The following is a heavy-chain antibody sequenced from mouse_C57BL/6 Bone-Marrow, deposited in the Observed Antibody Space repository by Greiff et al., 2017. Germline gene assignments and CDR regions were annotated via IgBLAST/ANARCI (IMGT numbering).Heavy chain of an antibody. CDR3: ARLRAFYFDY. J-gene: IGHJ2*01. Sequence: VHLVESGPGLVQPSQSLSITCTVSGFSLTSYGVHWVRQSPGKGLEWLGVIWSGGSTDYNAAFISRLSISKDNSKSQVFFKMNSLQADDTAIYYCARLRAFYFDYWGQGTTLTVSS. CDR1: GFSLTSYG. D-gene: IGHD1-1*01. CDR2: IWSGGST. V-gene: IGHV2-2*01.